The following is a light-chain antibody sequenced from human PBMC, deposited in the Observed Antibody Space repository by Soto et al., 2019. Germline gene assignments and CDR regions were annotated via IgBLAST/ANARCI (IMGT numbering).Light chain of an antibody. CDR3: QQYHTWPIT. Sequence: DIQMTQSPSSLSASVGDRVTITCRASQSISSYLNWYQQKPGKAPKLLIYAASSLQSGVPSRFSGSGSWTEFTLTISSLQSEDCAIYYCQQYHTWPITFGGGDQGGYQ. CDR2: AAS. J-gene: IGKJ4*01. CDR1: QSISSY. V-gene: IGKV1-39*01.